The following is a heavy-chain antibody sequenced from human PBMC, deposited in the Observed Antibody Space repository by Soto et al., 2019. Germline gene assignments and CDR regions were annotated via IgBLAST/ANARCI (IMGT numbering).Heavy chain of an antibody. CDR2: INDVGSTT. Sequence: EVQLVESGGALVQPGGSVRLSCVGSGFTFSTSWIHWVRQAPGEGLVWVSRINDVGSTTVYADYVKGRFTISRDNGQNTVYLQMSSVRAEDTDLYYCVKSGTGRFDFWGQGVLVTVSS. D-gene: IGHD3-10*01. CDR1: GFTFSTSW. CDR3: VKSGTGRFDF. J-gene: IGHJ4*02. V-gene: IGHV3-74*01.